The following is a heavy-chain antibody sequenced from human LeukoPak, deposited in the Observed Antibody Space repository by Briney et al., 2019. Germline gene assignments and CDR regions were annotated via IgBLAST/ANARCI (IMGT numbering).Heavy chain of an antibody. CDR1: GFSFSSYS. V-gene: IGHV3-21*01. CDR3: ARVEVAGDSYYYGMDV. Sequence: GGSLRLSCAASGFSFSSYSMNWVRQAPGKGLEWVSSISSSRSYIYYADSVKGRFTISRDNAKNSLYLQMNSLRAEDTAVYHCARVEVAGDSYYYGMDVWGQGTTVTVSS. CDR2: ISSSRSYI. D-gene: IGHD6-19*01. J-gene: IGHJ6*02.